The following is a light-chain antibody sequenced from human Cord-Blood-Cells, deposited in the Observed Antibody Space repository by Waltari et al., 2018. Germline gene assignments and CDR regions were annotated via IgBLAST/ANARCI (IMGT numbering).Light chain of an antibody. CDR2: DVS. J-gene: IGLJ3*02. CDR3: SSYAGSNNWV. Sequence: QSALTQPASVSGSPGQSITISCTGTSSDVGGHNYVSWYQQHPGKAPKLMIYDVSKRPSGVSNRFSGSKSGNTASLTISGLQAEDEADYYCSSYAGSNNWVFGGGTKLTVL. V-gene: IGLV2-14*01. CDR1: SSDVGGHNY.